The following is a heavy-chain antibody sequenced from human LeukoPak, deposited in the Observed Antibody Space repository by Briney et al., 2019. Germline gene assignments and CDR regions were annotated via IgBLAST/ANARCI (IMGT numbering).Heavy chain of an antibody. CDR2: FDPEDGET. J-gene: IGHJ4*02. CDR1: GYTLTELS. D-gene: IGHD1-26*01. Sequence: GASVKVFCKVSGYTLTELSMHWVRQAPGKGLEWMGGFDPEDGETIYAQKFQGRVTMTEDTSTDTAYMELSSLRSEDTAVYYCATDLIVGATYDYWGQGTLVTVSS. V-gene: IGHV1-24*01. CDR3: ATDLIVGATYDY.